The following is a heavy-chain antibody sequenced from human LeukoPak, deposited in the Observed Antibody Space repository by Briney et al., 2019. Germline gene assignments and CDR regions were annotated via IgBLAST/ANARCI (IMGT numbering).Heavy chain of an antibody. CDR1: GFTFSSYG. D-gene: IGHD1-26*01. Sequence: GRSLRLSCAASGFTFSSYGMHWVRQAPGKGLEWVAVISYDGSNKYYADSVKGRFTISRDNSKNTLYLQMNSLRAEDTAVYYCAKDVASRSYYDNWFDPWGQGTLVTVSS. CDR2: ISYDGSNK. J-gene: IGHJ5*02. V-gene: IGHV3-30*18. CDR3: AKDVASRSYYDNWFDP.